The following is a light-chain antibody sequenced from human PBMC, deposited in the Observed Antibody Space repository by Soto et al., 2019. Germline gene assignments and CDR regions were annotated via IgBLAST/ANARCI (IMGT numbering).Light chain of an antibody. CDR3: QQYGSSPFT. J-gene: IGKJ4*01. CDR1: QSVTTSY. CDR2: GAS. Sequence: EIALTQSPGTLSLSPGERATLSCRASQSVTTSYLAWYQHKPGQAPRLLIYGASRRATGIPDRFSGGGSGKDFTLNISRLEPEDFAVYYCQQYGSSPFTFGGGTKVEIK. V-gene: IGKV3-20*01.